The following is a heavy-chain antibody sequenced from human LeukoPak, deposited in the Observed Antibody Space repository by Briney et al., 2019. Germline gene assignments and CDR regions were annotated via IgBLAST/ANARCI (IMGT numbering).Heavy chain of an antibody. J-gene: IGHJ5*01. V-gene: IGHV3-74*01. CDR1: GFSFSNYW. CDR3: ARGRGSGSYHDS. CDR2: IKTDGGTT. D-gene: IGHD3-10*01. Sequence: PGGSLRLSCAASGFSFSNYWMHWLRQVPGKGLVWVSHIKTDGGTTTYADSVKGRFTISRDNAKNTLYLQVNSLRDEDTAVYYCARGRGSGSYHDSWGHGTLVTVSS.